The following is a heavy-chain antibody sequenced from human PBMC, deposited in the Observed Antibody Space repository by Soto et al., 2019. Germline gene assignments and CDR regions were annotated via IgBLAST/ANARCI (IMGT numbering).Heavy chain of an antibody. CDR1: GFNFNGDW. CDR2: VKQDESGK. V-gene: IGHV3-7*05. D-gene: IGHD2-15*01. CDR3: ARDNLRGWDY. J-gene: IGHJ4*02. Sequence: GGSLRLSCAASGFNFNGDWMSWVRRAPGKGLEWVANVKQDESGKYYLHSVKGRFTISRDNARNSLYLEMNSLRTEDTAVYYCARDNLRGWDYWGQGTPVTVSS.